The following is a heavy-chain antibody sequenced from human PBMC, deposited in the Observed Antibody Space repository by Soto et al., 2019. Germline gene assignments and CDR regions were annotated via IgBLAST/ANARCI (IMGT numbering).Heavy chain of an antibody. V-gene: IGHV3-23*01. CDR2: ISGNGANT. D-gene: IGHD3-10*01. CDR1: GLTFSTYA. CDR3: AKDRPNYYGSGGGYYKAGGDY. J-gene: IGHJ4*02. Sequence: EVQLLGSGGGLVQPGGSLRLSCAASGLTFSTYAMSWVRQAPGKGLEWVSSISGNGANTYYTDSVKGRFIISRDNSKNTLFLQVNSLSADDTALYYCAKDRPNYYGSGGGYYKAGGDYWGQGTLVTVSS.